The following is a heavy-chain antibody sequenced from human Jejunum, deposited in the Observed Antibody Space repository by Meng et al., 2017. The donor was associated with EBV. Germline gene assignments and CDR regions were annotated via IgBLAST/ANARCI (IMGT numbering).Heavy chain of an antibody. CDR3: ARASSERLLDY. CDR2: INQVGST. CDR1: TDFISSYEW. J-gene: IGHJ4*02. D-gene: IGHD1-14*01. V-gene: IGHV4-4*02. Sequence: QSQLQQSGPGLVKPSGTLSLTCDVSTDFISSYEWWSWVRQPPGKGLEWLGEINQVGSTYYNPSLKSRVTISIDTSKRQFSLRLNSMTAADTAVYYCARASSERLLDYWGQGTLVTVSS.